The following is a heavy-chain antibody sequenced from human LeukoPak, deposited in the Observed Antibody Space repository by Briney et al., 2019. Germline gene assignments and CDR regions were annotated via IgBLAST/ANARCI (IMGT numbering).Heavy chain of an antibody. CDR3: ARGPLYEYGPAHFDY. J-gene: IGHJ4*02. CDR2: ISAYNGNT. V-gene: IGHV1-18*01. Sequence: ASVKVSCKASGYTFTSYGISWVRQAPGQGLEWMGWISAYNGNTNYAQKLQGRVTMTTDTSTSTAYMELRSLRSDDTAVYYCARGPLYEYGPAHFDYWGQGTLVTVSS. D-gene: IGHD5/OR15-5a*01. CDR1: GYTFTSYG.